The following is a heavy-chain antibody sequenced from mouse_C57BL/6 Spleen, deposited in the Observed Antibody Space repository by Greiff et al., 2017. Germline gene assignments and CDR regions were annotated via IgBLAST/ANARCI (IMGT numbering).Heavy chain of an antibody. CDR3: ARGGTGSKAMDY. CDR2: INPYNGDT. J-gene: IGHJ4*01. CDR1: GYSFTGYF. Sequence: EVQLQQSGPELVKPGDSVKISCKASGYSFTGYFMNWVMQSHGKSLEWIGRINPYNGDTFYNQKFKGKATLTGDKSSSTAHMELRSLTSEYSAVYYCARGGTGSKAMDYWGQGTSVTVSS. V-gene: IGHV1-20*01. D-gene: IGHD1-1*01.